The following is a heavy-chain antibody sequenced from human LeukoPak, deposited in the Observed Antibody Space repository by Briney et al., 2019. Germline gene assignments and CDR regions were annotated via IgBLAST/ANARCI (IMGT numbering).Heavy chain of an antibody. CDR1: GSSISSGGYY. CDR3: ARVKDYGDYWFDP. CDR2: IYYSGTT. D-gene: IGHD4-17*01. V-gene: IGHV4-31*03. J-gene: IGHJ5*02. Sequence: SETLSLTCTVSGSSISSGGYYWSWIRQHPGKGLEWIGYIYYSGTTYYNPSLKSRVTISVDMSKNQFSLQLSSVTAADTAVYYCARVKDYGDYWFDPWGQGTLVTVSS.